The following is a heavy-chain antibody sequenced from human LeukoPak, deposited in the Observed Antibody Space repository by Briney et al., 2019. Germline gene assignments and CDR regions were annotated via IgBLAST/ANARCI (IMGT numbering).Heavy chain of an antibody. Sequence: PGGSLRLSCAASGFTFSSYAMSWVRQAPGKGLEWVSAISGSGGSTYYADSVRGRFTISRDNSKNTLYLQMNSPRAEDTAMYYCARDGRSTTIFGVVTIDYYFDYWGQGTLVTVSS. D-gene: IGHD3-3*01. CDR1: GFTFSSYA. V-gene: IGHV3-23*01. CDR3: ARDGRSTTIFGVVTIDYYFDY. J-gene: IGHJ4*02. CDR2: ISGSGGST.